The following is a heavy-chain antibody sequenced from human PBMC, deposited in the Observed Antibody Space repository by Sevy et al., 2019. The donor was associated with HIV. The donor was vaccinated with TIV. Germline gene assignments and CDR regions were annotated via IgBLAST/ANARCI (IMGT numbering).Heavy chain of an antibody. Sequence: GGSLRLSCAASGFTFSSYSMNWVRQAPGKGLEWVSSISSSSSYIYYADSVNGRFTISRDNAKNSLYLQMNSLRAEDMAVYYCARDESSGNWFDPWGQGTLVTVSS. CDR1: GFTFSSYS. J-gene: IGHJ5*02. D-gene: IGHD6-19*01. CDR2: ISSSSSYI. V-gene: IGHV3-21*01. CDR3: ARDESSGNWFDP.